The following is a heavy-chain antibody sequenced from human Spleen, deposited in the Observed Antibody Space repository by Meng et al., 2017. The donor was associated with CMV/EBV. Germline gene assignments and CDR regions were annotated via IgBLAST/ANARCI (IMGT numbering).Heavy chain of an antibody. CDR3: ARSLWSYDY. D-gene: IGHD3-10*01. CDR2: IYSGAST. J-gene: IGHJ4*02. Sequence: GGSLRLSCAASGFTVSSSYMTWVRQAPGKGLEWVAVIYSGASTYYTDSVKGRFTISRDDAKNTLYLQMNSLRAEDTAVYYCARSLWSYDYWGQGTLVTVSS. V-gene: IGHV3-53*01. CDR1: GFTVSSSY.